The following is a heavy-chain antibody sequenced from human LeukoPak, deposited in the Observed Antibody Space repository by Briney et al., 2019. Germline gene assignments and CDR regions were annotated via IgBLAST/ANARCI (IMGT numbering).Heavy chain of an antibody. J-gene: IGHJ3*02. V-gene: IGHV4-34*01. CDR2: INHSGST. Sequence: SETLSLTCAVYGGSLRGYYWSWIRQPPGKGLGWIGEINHSGSTNYNPTLKSRVTISVDTSKNQFSLKLSSVTAADTAVYYCARIPICDFWSGYYTADVFDIWGQGTMVTVSS. CDR3: ARIPICDFWSGYYTADVFDI. CDR1: GGSLRGYY. D-gene: IGHD3-3*01.